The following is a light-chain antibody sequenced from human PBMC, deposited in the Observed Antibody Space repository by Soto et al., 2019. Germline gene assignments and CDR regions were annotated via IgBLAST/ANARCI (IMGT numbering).Light chain of an antibody. CDR2: EVT. CDR3: SSYAGSNNVV. CDR1: ASDVGGYNV. V-gene: IGLV2-8*01. J-gene: IGLJ2*01. Sequence: QSVLTQPPFASGSPGQAVTISCTGTASDVGGYNVVSWYQQHPAKAPKLMIYEVTKRPSGGPDRFSGSKSGNTASLTVSGLQAEDEDDYYCSSYAGSNNVVFGGGTKLTVL.